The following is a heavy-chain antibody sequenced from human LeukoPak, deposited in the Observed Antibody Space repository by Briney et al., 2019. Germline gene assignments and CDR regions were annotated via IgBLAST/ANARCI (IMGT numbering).Heavy chain of an antibody. Sequence: QPGGSLRLSCAAPGFSFNNFAMSWVRQAPGKGLEWVSAISGSGSTIFYADSVKGRFTVSRDNSENTLFLQMNSLGAEDTALYYCAKATMDTTYFDSWGQGTLVTVSS. CDR1: GFSFNNFA. J-gene: IGHJ4*02. V-gene: IGHV3-23*01. CDR2: ISGSGSTI. D-gene: IGHD4/OR15-4a*01. CDR3: AKATMDTTYFDS.